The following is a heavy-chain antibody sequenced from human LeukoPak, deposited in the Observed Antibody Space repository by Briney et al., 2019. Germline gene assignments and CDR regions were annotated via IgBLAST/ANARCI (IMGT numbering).Heavy chain of an antibody. V-gene: IGHV3-21*01. CDR1: GFSFSSYS. D-gene: IGHD6-19*01. J-gene: IGHJ4*02. Sequence: PGGSLRLSCAASGFSFSSYSMNWVRQAPGKGLEWVSSISSTSSYIYYADSVKGRFTISRDNTKNSLYLQMNSLRAEDTAVYYCARASSGWAVDPYYFDYWGQGTLVTVSS. CDR2: ISSTSSYI. CDR3: ARASSGWAVDPYYFDY.